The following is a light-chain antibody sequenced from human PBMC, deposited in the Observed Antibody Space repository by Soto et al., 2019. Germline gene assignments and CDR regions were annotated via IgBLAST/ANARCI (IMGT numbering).Light chain of an antibody. CDR1: QTINNK. J-gene: IGKJ4*01. Sequence: EIVVTQSPATLSLSPGQRATLSCRTSQTINNKLVWYQQKPGQAPRLLIYGASTRATGIPARFSGSGSGTEFTLTISSLQSEDFAVYYCQHYNNWPLTFGGGTKVEIK. CDR2: GAS. V-gene: IGKV3-15*01. CDR3: QHYNNWPLT.